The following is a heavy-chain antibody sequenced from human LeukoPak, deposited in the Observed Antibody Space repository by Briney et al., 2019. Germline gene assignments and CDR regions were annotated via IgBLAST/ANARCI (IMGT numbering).Heavy chain of an antibody. D-gene: IGHD3-22*01. CDR1: GFTFSSYA. V-gene: IGHV3-23*01. J-gene: IGHJ4*02. CDR3: AKAATKDYYDSSGYSVHNNY. Sequence: GGSLRLSCAASGFTFSSYAISWVRQAPGKGLEWVSAISGSGGSTYYADSVKGRFTISRDNSKNTLYLQMNSLRAEDTAVYYCAKAATKDYYDSSGYSVHNNYWGQGTLVTVSS. CDR2: ISGSGGST.